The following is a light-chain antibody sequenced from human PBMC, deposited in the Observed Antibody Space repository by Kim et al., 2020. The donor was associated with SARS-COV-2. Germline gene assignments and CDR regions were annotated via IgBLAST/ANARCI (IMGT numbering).Light chain of an antibody. CDR1: QSLSSDY. CDR2: GTS. J-gene: IGKJ1*01. Sequence: SPGERATPACRASQSLSSDYLAWYQQKPGQAPRLLLYGTSNRATGIPARFSGSGAGTDFTLTISRLEPEDFAVYYCQHFGSSRWTFGQGTKVDIK. V-gene: IGKV3-20*01. CDR3: QHFGSSRWT.